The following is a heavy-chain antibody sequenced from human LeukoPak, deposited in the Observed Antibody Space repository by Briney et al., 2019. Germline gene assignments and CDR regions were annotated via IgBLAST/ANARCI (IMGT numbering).Heavy chain of an antibody. CDR1: GFTFSSYS. Sequence: KPGGSLRLSCAASGFTFSSYSMNRVRQAPGKGLEWVSSISSSSSYTYYADSVKGRFTISRDNAKNSLYLQMNSLRAEDTAVYYCARDPNIVATIHYYYYGMDVWGKGTTVTVSS. V-gene: IGHV3-21*01. CDR2: ISSSSSYT. J-gene: IGHJ6*04. CDR3: ARDPNIVATIHYYYYGMDV. D-gene: IGHD5-12*01.